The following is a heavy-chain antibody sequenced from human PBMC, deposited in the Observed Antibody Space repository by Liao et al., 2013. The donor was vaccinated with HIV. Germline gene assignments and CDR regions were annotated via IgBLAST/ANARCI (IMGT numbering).Heavy chain of an antibody. CDR1: GGSINGITSY. V-gene: IGHV4-61*02. J-gene: IGHJ4*02. Sequence: QVRLQESGPGLVKPSQTLSLTCSVSGGSINGITSYWTWIRQPAGKGLEWIGRIHPSGSTNYSPSLKTRVTISADSSTNRFSLHMNSVTAADTAVYFCARGTDFDFWGPGTQVIVSS. CDR2: IHPSGST. D-gene: IGHD1-1*01. CDR3: ARGTDFDF.